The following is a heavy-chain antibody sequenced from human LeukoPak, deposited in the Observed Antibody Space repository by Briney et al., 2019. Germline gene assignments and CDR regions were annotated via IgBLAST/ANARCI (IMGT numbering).Heavy chain of an antibody. CDR3: ARDLITMVRGVTNYYYYGMDV. V-gene: IGHV3-30*04. CDR1: GFTFSSYA. D-gene: IGHD3-10*01. Sequence: GRPLRLSCAASGFTFSSYAMHWVRQAPGKGLEWVAVISYDVSNKYYADSVKGRFTISRDNSKNTLYLQMNSLRAEDTAVYYCARDLITMVRGVTNYYYYGMDVWGQGTTVTVSS. J-gene: IGHJ6*02. CDR2: ISYDVSNK.